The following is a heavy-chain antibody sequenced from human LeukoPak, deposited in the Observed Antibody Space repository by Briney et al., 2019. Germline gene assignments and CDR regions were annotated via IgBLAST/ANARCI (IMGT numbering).Heavy chain of an antibody. J-gene: IGHJ3*02. V-gene: IGHV3-11*01. CDR3: ARAKRYSSSWYNGAFDI. CDR1: GFTFSDYY. CDR2: ISSSGSTI. D-gene: IGHD6-13*01. Sequence: GGSLRLSCAASGFTFSDYYMSWIRQAPGKGLEWVSYISSSGSTIYYADSVKGRFTISRDNAKNSLYLQMNSLRAEDTAVYYCARAKRYSSSWYNGAFDIWGQGTMVTVSS.